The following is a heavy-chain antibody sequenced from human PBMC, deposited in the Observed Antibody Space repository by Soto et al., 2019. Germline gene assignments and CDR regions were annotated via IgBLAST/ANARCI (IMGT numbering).Heavy chain of an antibody. CDR2: MYYSGSS. CDR3: VRSGHSFGGVM. J-gene: IGHJ4*02. Sequence: QVQLQESGPGLVKPSETLSLTCSVSGASMNNYYGSWVRQPPGKGLEWIGYMYYSGSSNYNSSLKSRVTISLDTSKNQFSLKLSSVTAADTAVYYCVRSGHSFGGVMWGLGTLVTVSS. D-gene: IGHD3-16*01. V-gene: IGHV4-59*01. CDR1: GASMNNYY.